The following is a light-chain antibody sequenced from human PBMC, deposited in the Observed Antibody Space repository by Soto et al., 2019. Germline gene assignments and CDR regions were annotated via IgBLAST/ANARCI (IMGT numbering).Light chain of an antibody. V-gene: IGKV1-12*01. CDR3: QQAASFPIT. CDR2: TAS. CDR1: QGVSTW. J-gene: IGKJ5*01. Sequence: DIQMTQSPSSVSASVGDRVTMRCRASQGVSTWLAWYQQKPGKAPNLLIYTASSLQSGVPSRFSGSGSGTDFTLTINGLQPEDFATYYCQQAASFPITFGQGTRLQI.